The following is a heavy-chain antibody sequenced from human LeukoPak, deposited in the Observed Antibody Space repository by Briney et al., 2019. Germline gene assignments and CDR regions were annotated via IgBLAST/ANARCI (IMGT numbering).Heavy chain of an antibody. J-gene: IGHJ4*02. CDR3: ARSEFPLLVSVY. D-gene: IGHD2-15*01. V-gene: IGHV1-18*01. CDR2: ISAYNGNR. Sequence: ASLKASCKASGYTFTSYGISCVREAPGQRLGWVGRISAYNGNRNYAKKLQGRVTMTTVNSTSTAYTELRSLRSADTTVYYCARSEFPLLVSVYWGQGTLVTVS. CDR1: GYTFTSYG.